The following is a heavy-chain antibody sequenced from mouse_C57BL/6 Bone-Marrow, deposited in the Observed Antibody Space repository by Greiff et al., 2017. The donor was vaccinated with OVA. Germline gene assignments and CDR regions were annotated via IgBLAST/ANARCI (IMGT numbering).Heavy chain of an antibody. J-gene: IGHJ1*03. Sequence: EVQLVESGAELVRPGASVKLSCTASGFNIKDDYMHWVKQRPEQGLEWIGWIDPENGDTEYASKFQGKATITADTSSNTAYLQLSSLTSEDTAVYYCTTSRYSNYEYFDVWGTGTTVTVSS. CDR1: GFNIKDDY. CDR3: TTSRYSNYEYFDV. CDR2: IDPENGDT. D-gene: IGHD2-5*01. V-gene: IGHV14-4*01.